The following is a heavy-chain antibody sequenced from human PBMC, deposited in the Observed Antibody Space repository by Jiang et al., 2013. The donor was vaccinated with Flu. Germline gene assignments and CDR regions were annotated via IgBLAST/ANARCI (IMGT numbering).Heavy chain of an antibody. CDR3: AGGVGFGDY. Sequence: VQLVESGGGVVQPGRSLRLSCAASGFTFSAYGMHWVRQAPGKGLEWVAFIRNDGSNKYSADSVKGRFTISRDNSKNTLYLQMDSLRAEDTAVYYCAGGVGFGDYWGQGTLVTVSS. J-gene: IGHJ4*02. D-gene: IGHD1-26*01. V-gene: IGHV3-30*02. CDR2: IRNDGSNK. CDR1: GFTFSAYG.